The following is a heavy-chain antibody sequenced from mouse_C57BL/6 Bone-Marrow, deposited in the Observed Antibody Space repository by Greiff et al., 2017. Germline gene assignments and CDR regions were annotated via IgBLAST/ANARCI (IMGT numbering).Heavy chain of an antibody. V-gene: IGHV1-69*01. CDR3: AREETGTNFDY. D-gene: IGHD4-1*01. J-gene: IGHJ2*01. Sequence: QVQLQQPGAELVMPGASVKLSCKASGYTFTSYWMHWVKQRPGQGLEWIGEIDPSDSYTNYNQKFKGKSTLTVDKSSSTAYMQLSSPTSEDSAVYYCAREETGTNFDYWGQGTTLTVSS. CDR1: GYTFTSYW. CDR2: IDPSDSYT.